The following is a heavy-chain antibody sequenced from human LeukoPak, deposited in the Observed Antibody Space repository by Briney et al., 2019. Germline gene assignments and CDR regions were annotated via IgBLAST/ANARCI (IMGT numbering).Heavy chain of an antibody. V-gene: IGHV4-39*01. CDR3: ASHSDDYGDSGYFDY. Sequence: PSETLSLTCTVSGGSISSSSYYWGWIRQPPGKGLEWIGSIYYSGSTYYNPSLKSRVTVSVDTSKNQFSLKLSSVTAADTAVYYCASHSDDYGDSGYFDYWGQGTLVTVSS. J-gene: IGHJ4*02. D-gene: IGHD4-17*01. CDR2: IYYSGST. CDR1: GGSISSSSYY.